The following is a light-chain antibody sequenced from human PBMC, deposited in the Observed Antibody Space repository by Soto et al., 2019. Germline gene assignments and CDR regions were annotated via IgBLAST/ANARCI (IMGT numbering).Light chain of an antibody. CDR2: GNT. CDR1: SSNIGAGYD. V-gene: IGLV1-40*01. Sequence: QSVLAQPPSVSGAPGQRVTISCTGSSSNIGAGYDVHWFQQFSGTAPQLLIHGNTNRPSGIPDRFSGSKSGTSATLGITGLQTGDEADYYCGTWDSSLSAVVFGGGTKVTVL. J-gene: IGLJ2*01. CDR3: GTWDSSLSAVV.